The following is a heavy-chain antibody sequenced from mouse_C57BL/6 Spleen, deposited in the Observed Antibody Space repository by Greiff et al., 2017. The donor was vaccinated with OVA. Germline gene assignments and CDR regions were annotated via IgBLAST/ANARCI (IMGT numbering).Heavy chain of an antibody. CDR1: GFTFSSYA. D-gene: IGHD1-1*01. CDR3: ARYYYGSSYGFAY. CDR2: ISDGGSYT. V-gene: IGHV5-4*01. J-gene: IGHJ3*01. Sequence: EVQGVEFGGGLVKPGGSLKLSCAASGFTFSSYAMSWVRQTPEKRLEWVATISDGGSYTYYPDNVKGRFTISRDNAKNNLYLQMSHLKSEDTAMYYCARYYYGSSYGFAYWGQGTLVTVSA.